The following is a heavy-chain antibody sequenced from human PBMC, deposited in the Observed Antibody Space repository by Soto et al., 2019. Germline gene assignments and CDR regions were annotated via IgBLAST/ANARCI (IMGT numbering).Heavy chain of an antibody. CDR3: ARVVDPRIPLGDVVVPAAMLGWFDP. J-gene: IGHJ5*02. CDR2: IYYSGST. CDR1: GGSISSYY. V-gene: IGHV4-59*01. Sequence: SETLSLTCTVSGGSISSYYWSWIRQPPGKGLEWIGYIYYSGSTNYNPSLKSRVTISVDTSKNQFSLKLGSVTAADPAVYYCARVVDPRIPLGDVVVPAAMLGWFDPWGQGTLVTVSS. D-gene: IGHD2-2*01.